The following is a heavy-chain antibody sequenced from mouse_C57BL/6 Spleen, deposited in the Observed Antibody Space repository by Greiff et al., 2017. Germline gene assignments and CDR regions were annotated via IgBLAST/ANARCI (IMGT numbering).Heavy chain of an antibody. CDR1: GFNIKDYY. CDR2: IDPEDGET. Sequence: VQLKESGAELVKPGASVKLSCTASGFNIKDYYMHWVKQRTEQGLEWIGRIDPEDGETKYAPKFQGKATIAATTASNTASLQLSSLTSEDTAVYYCAREDGLYYFDYWGQGTTLTVSS. D-gene: IGHD2-3*01. J-gene: IGHJ2*01. CDR3: AREDGLYYFDY. V-gene: IGHV14-2*01.